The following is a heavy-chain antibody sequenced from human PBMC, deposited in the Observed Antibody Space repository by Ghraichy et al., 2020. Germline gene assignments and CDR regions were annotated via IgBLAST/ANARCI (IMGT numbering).Heavy chain of an antibody. Sequence: GESLNISCKGSGYSFTKYWIAWVRQTPGKGLEWMGIIYPGDSDTRNNPSFQGQVTISADKSISTAYLQWSSLKASDTAMYYCARHYDFWSGYLDYWGQGTLVTVSS. CDR2: IYPGDSDT. D-gene: IGHD3-3*01. V-gene: IGHV5-51*01. CDR3: ARHYDFWSGYLDY. CDR1: GYSFTKYW. J-gene: IGHJ4*02.